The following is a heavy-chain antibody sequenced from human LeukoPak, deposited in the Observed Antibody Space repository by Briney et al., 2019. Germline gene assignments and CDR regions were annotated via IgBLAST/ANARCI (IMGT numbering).Heavy chain of an antibody. V-gene: IGHV1-2*02. J-gene: IGHJ3*02. CDR2: INCKSGAT. D-gene: IGHD3-22*01. CDR3: ARQSLDYYETLDAFDI. CDR1: EYTFTDYY. Sequence: GASVKVSCKASEYTFTDYYIHWMRQAPGQGLEWMGWINCKSGATSYAQKFRGRVTMTKDRPIRTAYMELSRLKSDDTAVYCCARQSLDYYETLDAFDIWGQGTVVTVSS.